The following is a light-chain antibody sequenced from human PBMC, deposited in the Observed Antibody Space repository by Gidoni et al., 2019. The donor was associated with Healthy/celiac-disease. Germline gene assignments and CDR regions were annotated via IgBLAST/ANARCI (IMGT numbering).Light chain of an antibody. V-gene: IGKV1-33*01. CDR2: DAS. CDR3: QQYDNLPFT. Sequence: DIQMTQSPSSLSASVGDRVTITCQASQDISNYLHWYQQKPGKAPKLLIYDASNLERGVPSRFSGSGSGTDFTFTISSLQPEDIATYYCQQYDNLPFTFGGGTKVEIK. CDR1: QDISNY. J-gene: IGKJ4*01.